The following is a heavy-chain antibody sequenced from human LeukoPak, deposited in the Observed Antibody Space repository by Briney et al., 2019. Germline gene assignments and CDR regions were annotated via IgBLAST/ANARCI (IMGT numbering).Heavy chain of an antibody. CDR3: AKSGAVFDSSSNYLYFDS. CDR1: GFTFSSYA. CDR2: ISSGSGTT. Sequence: GGSLRLSCAASGFTFSSYALTWVRQAPGEGLQWVSTISSGSGTTYYADSVKGRFTISRDNSKNTLYLQMNGLRAEDTAVYYCAKSGAVFDSSSNYLYFDSWGQGTLVTVSS. V-gene: IGHV3-23*01. J-gene: IGHJ4*02. D-gene: IGHD6-13*01.